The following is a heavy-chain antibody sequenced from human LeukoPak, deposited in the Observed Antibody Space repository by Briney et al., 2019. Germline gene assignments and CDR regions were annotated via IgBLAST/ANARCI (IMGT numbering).Heavy chain of an antibody. CDR1: GLTFSSHA. Sequence: GGSLRLSCAASGLTFSSHAMHWVRQAPGEGLEYVSAIVSNGGNTYYADSVRGRFPISRDNSKDTVYLQMGSLRPEDPAVYYCARGGYYAATDIWGQGALVTVSS. CDR2: IVSNGGNT. J-gene: IGHJ4*02. V-gene: IGHV3-64*02. CDR3: ARGGYYAATDI. D-gene: IGHD3-3*01.